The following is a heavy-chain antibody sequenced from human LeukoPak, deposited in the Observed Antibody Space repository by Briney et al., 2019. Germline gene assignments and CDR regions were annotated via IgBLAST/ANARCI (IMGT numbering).Heavy chain of an antibody. V-gene: IGHV3-7*01. D-gene: IGHD3-10*01. Sequence: GGSLRLSCAASGFTFSSYAMSWVRQAPGKGLEWVANTREDGSEKYYVDSVKGRFTISRDNAKNSLYLQMNSLRAEDTAVYYCARELAGHYYGSGSSFDYWGQGTLVTVSS. CDR3: ARELAGHYYGSGSSFDY. J-gene: IGHJ4*02. CDR2: TREDGSEK. CDR1: GFTFSSYA.